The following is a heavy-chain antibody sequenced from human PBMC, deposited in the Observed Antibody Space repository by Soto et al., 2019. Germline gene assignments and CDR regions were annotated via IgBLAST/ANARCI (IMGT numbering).Heavy chain of an antibody. CDR1: GYTFTTYW. CDR3: ARRAGVMVPFDY. CDR2: IYPSDSDT. D-gene: IGHD3-16*01. J-gene: IGHJ4*02. Sequence: SXTISCKASGYTFTTYWVGWVRQRPGECLEWMGIIYPSDSDTRYSPSFEGHVMVSVDKSLETAYLEWSSLKTSDTAVYFCARRAGVMVPFDYWGQGTQVTVSS. V-gene: IGHV5-51*01.